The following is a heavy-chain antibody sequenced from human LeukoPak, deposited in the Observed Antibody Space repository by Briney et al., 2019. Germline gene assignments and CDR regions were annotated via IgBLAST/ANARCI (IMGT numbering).Heavy chain of an antibody. D-gene: IGHD2-2*01. CDR1: EFTFFTYS. J-gene: IGHJ3*02. CDR3: ARVDALDKSDAFDI. CDR2: IKQDGSEK. V-gene: IGHV3-7*01. Sequence: GGSLGLSCAASEFTFFTYSMSWVRQAPGKGLEWVANIKQDGSEKYYVDSVKGRFTISRDNAKNSLYLQMNSLRAEDTAVYYCARVDALDKSDAFDIWGQGTMVTVSS.